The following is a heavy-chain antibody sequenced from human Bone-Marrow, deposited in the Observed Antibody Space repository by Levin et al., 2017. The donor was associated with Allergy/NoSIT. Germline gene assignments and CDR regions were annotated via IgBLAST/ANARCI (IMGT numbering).Heavy chain of an antibody. D-gene: IGHD1-1*01. V-gene: IGHV3-30*18. Sequence: GGSLRLSCAASGFIFSDYGMHWVRQAPGKGLEWLAVISHDGTNKFYADSVKGRVVMSRDNSKNTVYLQMNTLRSEDTAVYYCAKDPMRIITVPTSMHIDSWGQGARVTVSS. CDR1: GFIFSDYG. CDR2: ISHDGTNK. CDR3: AKDPMRIITVPTSMHIDS. J-gene: IGHJ4*02.